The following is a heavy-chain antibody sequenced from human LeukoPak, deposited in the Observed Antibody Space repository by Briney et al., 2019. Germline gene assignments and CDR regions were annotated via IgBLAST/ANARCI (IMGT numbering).Heavy chain of an antibody. D-gene: IGHD3-10*01. CDR2: IYYSGST. Sequence: SETLSLTCTVSGGSISSYYWSWIRQPPGKGLEWIGYIYYSGSTNYNPSLKSRVTISVDTSKNQFSPKLSSVTAADTAVYYCARDKGSGSYLYWLDPWGQGTLVTVSS. CDR3: ARDKGSGSYLYWLDP. CDR1: GGSISSYY. J-gene: IGHJ5*02. V-gene: IGHV4-59*01.